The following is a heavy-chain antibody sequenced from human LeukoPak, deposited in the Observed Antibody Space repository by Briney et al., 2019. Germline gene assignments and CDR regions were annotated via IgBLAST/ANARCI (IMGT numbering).Heavy chain of an antibody. D-gene: IGHD3-3*01. Sequence: SETLSLTCTVSGGSLSSHYWSWIRQPPGKGLEWIGYIYYSGSTKYKPSLKSRVTISVDTSKNQFSLKLSSVTAADTAVYYCARGRFLDAFDTWGQGTMVTVSS. V-gene: IGHV4-59*11. J-gene: IGHJ3*02. CDR2: IYYSGST. CDR3: ARGRFLDAFDT. CDR1: GGSLSSHY.